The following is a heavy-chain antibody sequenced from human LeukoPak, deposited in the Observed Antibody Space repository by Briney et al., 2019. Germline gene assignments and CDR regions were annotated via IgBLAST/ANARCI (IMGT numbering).Heavy chain of an antibody. J-gene: IGHJ4*02. CDR3: ARVHMAAAGTALFDY. CDR1: GFTFSSYA. D-gene: IGHD6-13*01. V-gene: IGHV3-30-3*01. CDR2: ISYDGSNK. Sequence: PGGSLRLSCAASGFTFSSYAMHWVRQAPGKGLEWVAVISYDGSNKYYADSVKGRFTISRDNSKNTLYLQMNSLRAEDTAVYYCARVHMAAAGTALFDYWAREPWSPSPQ.